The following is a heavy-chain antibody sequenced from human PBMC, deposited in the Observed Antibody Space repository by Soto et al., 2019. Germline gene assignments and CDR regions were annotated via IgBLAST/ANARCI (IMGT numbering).Heavy chain of an antibody. Sequence: GGSLRLSCAASGFTFSSYGMHWVRQAPGKGLEWVAVIWYDGSNKYYADSVKGRFTISRDNSKNTLYLQMNSLRAEGTAVYYCARSTSITMIVVFSAFDIWGQGTMVTVSS. CDR1: GFTFSSYG. D-gene: IGHD3-22*01. J-gene: IGHJ3*02. CDR2: IWYDGSNK. CDR3: ARSTSITMIVVFSAFDI. V-gene: IGHV3-33*01.